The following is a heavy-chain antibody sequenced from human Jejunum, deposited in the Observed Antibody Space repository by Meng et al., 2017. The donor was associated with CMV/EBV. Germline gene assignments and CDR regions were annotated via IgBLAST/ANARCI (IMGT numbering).Heavy chain of an antibody. CDR2: VNPYSGGT. Sequence: QVQLVQSGSELKEPGASVKVSCKTSGYTFTGYYIHWVRQAPGQGLEWMGRVNPYSGGTDYPQTFQGRVTMTTDTSITTGYMELSSLTSDDTAIYYCASGHSSPLGYWGQGTLVTVSS. D-gene: IGHD3-22*01. CDR1: GYTFTGYY. J-gene: IGHJ4*02. V-gene: IGHV1-2*06. CDR3: ASGHSSPLGY.